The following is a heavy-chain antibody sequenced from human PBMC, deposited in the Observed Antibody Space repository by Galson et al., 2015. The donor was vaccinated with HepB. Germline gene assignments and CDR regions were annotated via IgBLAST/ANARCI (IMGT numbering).Heavy chain of an antibody. J-gene: IGHJ6*02. CDR1: GDSVSSNSVA. D-gene: IGHD6-19*01. CDR2: TYYRSKWYK. Sequence: CAISGDSVSSNSVAWNWIRQSPSRGLEWLGRTYYRSKWYKDYAVSMRSRATINPDTSKNQFSLQLNSVTPDDTAVYYSARLGTVAALDVWGQGTTVTVSS. V-gene: IGHV6-1*01. CDR3: ARLGTVAALDV.